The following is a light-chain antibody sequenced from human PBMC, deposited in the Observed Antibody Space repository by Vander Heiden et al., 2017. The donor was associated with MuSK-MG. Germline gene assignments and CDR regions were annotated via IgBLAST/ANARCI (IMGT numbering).Light chain of an antibody. V-gene: IGKV1-39*01. CDR3: QKSFTTPPT. Sequence: DIQMTQSPSSLSASVGDRVTITCRSSQSIARYLNWYQQRPGKAPNLLIYSASSLQSGVPSRFSGGGSGTEFTLTINSLQPEDFAAYFCQKSFTTPPTFGQGTRLEI. CDR2: SAS. J-gene: IGKJ2*01. CDR1: QSIARY.